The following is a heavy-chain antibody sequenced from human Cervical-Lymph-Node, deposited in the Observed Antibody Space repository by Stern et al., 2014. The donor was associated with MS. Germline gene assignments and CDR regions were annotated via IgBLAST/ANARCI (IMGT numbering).Heavy chain of an antibody. CDR3: ARGGGVWLNSGMDV. Sequence: QLQLQESGPGLVKPSQTLSLTCTVSGGSISSGGYYWSWIRQQPGKGLEWIGYINYSGSTYYNPSLKSRVTISVDTSKNQFSLKLPSVTAADTAVYYCARGGGVWLNSGMDVWGQGTTVTVSS. D-gene: IGHD3-16*01. V-gene: IGHV4-31*03. CDR1: GGSISSGGYY. J-gene: IGHJ6*02. CDR2: INYSGST.